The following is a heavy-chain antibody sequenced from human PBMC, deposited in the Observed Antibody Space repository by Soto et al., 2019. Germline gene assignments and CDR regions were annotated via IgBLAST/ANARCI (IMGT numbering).Heavy chain of an antibody. J-gene: IGHJ4*02. CDR1: GYTFSGFY. Sequence: ASVKVSCKASGYTFSGFYMHWVRQAPGQGLEWMGWINPNSGGTKSAEKFKGRVTMTRDTSISTAYMELSRLTSDDTAVYYCASAAVTGTAGLDFWGQGTQVTVSS. D-gene: IGHD6-19*01. CDR2: INPNSGGT. CDR3: ASAAVTGTAGLDF. V-gene: IGHV1-2*02.